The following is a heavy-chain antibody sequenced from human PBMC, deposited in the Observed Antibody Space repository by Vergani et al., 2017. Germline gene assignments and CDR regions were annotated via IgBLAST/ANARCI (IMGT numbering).Heavy chain of an antibody. D-gene: IGHD3-3*01. J-gene: IGHJ6*03. CDR3: AKERQPLRFLGGYYMDV. V-gene: IGHV3-30*18. CDR2: ISYDGSNK. Sequence: QVQLVESGGGVVQPGRSLRLSCAASGFTFSSYGMHWVRQAPGKGLEWVAVISYDGSNKYYADSVKGRFTISRDNSKNTLYLQMNSLRAEDTAVYYCAKERQPLRFLGGYYMDVWGKGTTVTVSS. CDR1: GFTFSSYG.